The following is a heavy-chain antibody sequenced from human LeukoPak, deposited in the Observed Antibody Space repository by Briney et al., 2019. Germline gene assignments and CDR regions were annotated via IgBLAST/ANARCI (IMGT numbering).Heavy chain of an antibody. Sequence: SGGSLRLSCTSSQLTFNRYVMAWVRQAPGKGLEWVSTISASGGTTYYADFVQGRFTISRDNSKNTLYLQMNSLRAEDTAVYYCATLYGDYNWYFDLWGRGTLVTVSS. V-gene: IGHV3-23*01. D-gene: IGHD4-17*01. CDR3: ATLYGDYNWYFDL. CDR2: ISASGGTT. J-gene: IGHJ2*01. CDR1: QLTFNRYV.